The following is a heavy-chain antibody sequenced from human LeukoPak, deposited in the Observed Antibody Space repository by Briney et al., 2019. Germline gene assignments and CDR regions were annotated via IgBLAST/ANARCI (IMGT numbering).Heavy chain of an antibody. CDR3: AAELRYSGSYLSY. J-gene: IGHJ4*02. V-gene: IGHV1-69-2*01. CDR2: VDPEDGET. D-gene: IGHD1-26*01. CDR1: GYTFTDYY. Sequence: ATVKISCKVSGYTFTDYYMHWVQQAPGKGLEWMGLVDPEDGETIYAEKFQGRVTITADTPTDTAYMELSSLRSEYTAVYYCAAELRYSGSYLSYWGQGTLVTVSS.